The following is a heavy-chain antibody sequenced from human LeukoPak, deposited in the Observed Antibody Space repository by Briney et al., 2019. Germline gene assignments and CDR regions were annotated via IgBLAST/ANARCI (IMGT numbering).Heavy chain of an antibody. J-gene: IGHJ3*02. V-gene: IGHV3-74*01. CDR2: INSDGSNT. CDR3: AREPRESCAAFDI. Sequence: PGGSLRLSCAASGFTFRGYWMHWVRQGPGKGLVWVSRINSDGSNTTYADSVKGRFTISRDNAKNSLYLQMNSLRDEDTAVYYCAREPRESCAAFDIWGQGTMVTVSS. CDR1: GFTFRGYW.